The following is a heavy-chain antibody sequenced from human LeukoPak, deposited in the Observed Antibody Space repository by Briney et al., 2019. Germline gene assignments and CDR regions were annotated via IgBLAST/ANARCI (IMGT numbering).Heavy chain of an antibody. Sequence: GGSLRLSCAASGFTFSSYGMHWVRQAPGKGLEWVAFIRYDGNDKYYADSVKGRFTISRDKSKNTLYLQMNSLRVEDTAVYYCAKDGHGDYTAPGYYFDYWGQGTLVTVSS. V-gene: IGHV3-30*02. J-gene: IGHJ4*02. D-gene: IGHD4-17*01. CDR2: IRYDGNDK. CDR1: GFTFSSYG. CDR3: AKDGHGDYTAPGYYFDY.